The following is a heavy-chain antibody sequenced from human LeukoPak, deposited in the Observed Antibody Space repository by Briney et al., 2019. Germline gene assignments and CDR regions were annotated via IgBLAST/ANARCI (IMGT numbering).Heavy chain of an antibody. D-gene: IGHD2-15*01. CDR3: AKEMGGVVVAGLAFDI. CDR2: IYSGGST. CDR1: GFTVSSNY. Sequence: LTGGSLRLSCAASGFTVSSNYMSWVRQAPGKGLEWVSVIYSGGSTYYADSVKGRFTISRDNSKNTLYLQMNSLRAEATAVYYCAKEMGGVVVAGLAFDIWGQGTMVTVSS. V-gene: IGHV3-66*01. J-gene: IGHJ3*02.